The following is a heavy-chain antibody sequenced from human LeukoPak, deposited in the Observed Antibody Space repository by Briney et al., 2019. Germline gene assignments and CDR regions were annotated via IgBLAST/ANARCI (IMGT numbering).Heavy chain of an antibody. Sequence: KPSETLSLTCTVSGGSISSYYWSWIRQPAGKGLEWIGRIYTSGSTNYNPSLKSRVTMSVDTSKNQFSLKLSSVTAADTAVYYCARAKRDYYGSGSSTNWFDPWGQGTLVTVSS. CDR3: ARAKRDYYGSGSSTNWFDP. D-gene: IGHD3-10*01. CDR1: GGSISSYY. V-gene: IGHV4-4*07. CDR2: IYTSGST. J-gene: IGHJ5*02.